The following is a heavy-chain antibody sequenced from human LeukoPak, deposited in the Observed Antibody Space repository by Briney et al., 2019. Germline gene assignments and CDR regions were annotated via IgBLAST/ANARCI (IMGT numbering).Heavy chain of an antibody. CDR2: IYYSGST. V-gene: IGHV4-59*08. D-gene: IGHD6-6*01. Sequence: SSETLSLTCTVSGGSISSYYWSWIRQPPGKGLEWIGYIYYSGSTNYNPSLKSRVTISVDTSKNQFSLKLSSVTAADTAVYYCASRLRQLPHWFDPWGQGTLVTVSS. CDR3: ASRLRQLPHWFDP. J-gene: IGHJ5*02. CDR1: GGSISSYY.